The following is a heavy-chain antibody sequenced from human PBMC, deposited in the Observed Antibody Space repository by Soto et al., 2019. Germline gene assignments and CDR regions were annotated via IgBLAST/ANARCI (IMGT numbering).Heavy chain of an antibody. V-gene: IGHV3-72*01. CDR3: TRGRLGSSSSSDY. Sequence: EVQLVESGGGLVQPEGSLRLSCAASGFTFSDHYMDWVRQAPGTGLEWIGRIKNKANSYTTEYAAPVKGRFIISRDDSKNSVFLQMTRLKTDDTAVYYCTRGRLGSSSSSDYWGQGILVTVSS. CDR1: GFTFSDHY. J-gene: IGHJ4*02. D-gene: IGHD6-13*01. CDR2: IKNKANSYTT.